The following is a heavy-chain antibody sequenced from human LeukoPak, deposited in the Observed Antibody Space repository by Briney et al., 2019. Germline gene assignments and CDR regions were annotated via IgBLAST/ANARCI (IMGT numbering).Heavy chain of an antibody. CDR2: ISAYNGNT. Sequence: EASVKVSCKASGYTFTSYGISWVRQAPGQGLEWMGWISAYNGNTNYAQKLQGRVTMTTDTSTSTAYMELRSLRSDDTAVYYCARAAYYDSSGYYAYWGQGTLVTVSS. V-gene: IGHV1-18*01. CDR1: GYTFTSYG. CDR3: ARAAYYDSSGYYAY. J-gene: IGHJ4*02. D-gene: IGHD3-22*01.